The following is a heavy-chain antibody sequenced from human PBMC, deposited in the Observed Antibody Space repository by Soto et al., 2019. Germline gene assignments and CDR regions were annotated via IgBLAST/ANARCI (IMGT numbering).Heavy chain of an antibody. CDR1: GDSVSSGGYY. Sequence: SETLSLTCTVSGDSVSSGGYYWSWIRQPPGKGLEWIGYIYSSGSANYNPSLKSRVTISRDTSKNQISLKVAPVTAADTAGYYCARGFSSVSMDAWGQGTTVTVSS. D-gene: IGHD6-19*01. V-gene: IGHV4-61*08. J-gene: IGHJ6*02. CDR2: IYSSGSA. CDR3: ARGFSSVSMDA.